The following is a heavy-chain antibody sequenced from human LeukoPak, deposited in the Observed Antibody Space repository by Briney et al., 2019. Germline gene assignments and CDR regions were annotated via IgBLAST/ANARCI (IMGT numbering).Heavy chain of an antibody. CDR3: ARSQYYDSSGYYVFYFDY. CDR1: GGSVSSGRYY. J-gene: IGHJ4*02. V-gene: IGHV4-61*01. D-gene: IGHD3-22*01. Sequence: SETLSLTCTVSGGSVSSGRYYWSCIWQPPGKGLGWIGYISYSGSTNYNPSLKSRVTISVDTSKNQFSLKLSSVTAADTAVYYCARSQYYDSSGYYVFYFDYWGQGTLVTVSS. CDR2: ISYSGST.